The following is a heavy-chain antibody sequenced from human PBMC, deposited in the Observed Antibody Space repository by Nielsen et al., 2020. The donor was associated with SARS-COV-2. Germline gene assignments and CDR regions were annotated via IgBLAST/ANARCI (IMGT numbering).Heavy chain of an antibody. Sequence: LRETLSLTCAVSGDSISSSNWWSWVRQPPGKGLEWIGEIYHSGNTNYNPSLKSRVTISVDKSKNQFSLRLISVTAADTAVYYCARLLTNTGNYFRFDPWGQGTLVTVSS. CDR3: ARLLTNTGNYFRFDP. CDR1: GDSISSSNW. D-gene: IGHD1-26*01. CDR2: IYHSGNT. J-gene: IGHJ5*02. V-gene: IGHV4-4*02.